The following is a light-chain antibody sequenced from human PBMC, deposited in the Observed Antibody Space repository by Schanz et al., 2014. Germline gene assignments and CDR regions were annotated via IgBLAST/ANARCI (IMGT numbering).Light chain of an antibody. CDR1: SSDIGRYNY. V-gene: IGLV2-8*01. J-gene: IGLJ2*01. CDR3: CSYSHSRTFVL. CDR2: DVT. Sequence: QSALTQPPSASGSPGQSVTISCTGTSSDIGRYNYVSWYQHHPGKAPKLLIYDVTKRPSGVPDRFSGSKSGNTASLTVSGLQAEDEADYYCCSYSHSRTFVLFGGGTKVTVL.